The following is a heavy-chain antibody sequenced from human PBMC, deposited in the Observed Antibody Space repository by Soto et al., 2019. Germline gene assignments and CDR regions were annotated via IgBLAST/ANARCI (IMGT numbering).Heavy chain of an antibody. Sequence: SGGSLRLSCAASGFSFSDYSMNWVRQAPGRGLEWVSYISSSSFTIHYADSVEGRFAISRDNAKNSLYLQMNSLRAEDTAVYYCARDYNDFWSGHVDYWGQGALVTVSS. CDR2: ISSSSFTI. J-gene: IGHJ4*02. CDR3: ARDYNDFWSGHVDY. CDR1: GFSFSDYS. V-gene: IGHV3-48*01. D-gene: IGHD3-3*01.